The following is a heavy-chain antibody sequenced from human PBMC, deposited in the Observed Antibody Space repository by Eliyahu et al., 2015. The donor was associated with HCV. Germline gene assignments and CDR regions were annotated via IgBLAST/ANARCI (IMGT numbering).Heavy chain of an antibody. J-gene: IGHJ5*02. D-gene: IGHD3-3*01. CDR1: GYTFTSYD. V-gene: IGHV1-8*01. Sequence: QVQLVQSGAEVKKPGASVKVSCKASGYTFTSYDINWVRQATGQGLEWMGWLNPNSGNTGYAQKFQGRVTMTRNTSISTAYMELSSLRSEDTAVYYCAGDFWSGYLGGNWFDPWGQGTLVTVSS. CDR3: AGDFWSGYLGGNWFDP. CDR2: LNPNSGNT.